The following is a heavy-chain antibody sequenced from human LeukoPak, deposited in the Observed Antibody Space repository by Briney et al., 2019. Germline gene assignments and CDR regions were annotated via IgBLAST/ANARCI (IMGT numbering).Heavy chain of an antibody. D-gene: IGHD3-10*01. V-gene: IGHV4-34*01. CDR3: ARGGGNYYGSGSYYFSLSYYYYYYMDV. CDR1: GGSFSGYY. J-gene: IGHJ6*03. Sequence: SETLSLTCAVYGGSFSGYYWSWIRQPPGKGLEWIGEINHSGSTNYSPSLKSRVTISVDTSKNQFSLKLSSVTAADTAVYYCARGGGNYYGSGSYYFSLSYYYYYYMDVWGKGTTVTISS. CDR2: INHSGST.